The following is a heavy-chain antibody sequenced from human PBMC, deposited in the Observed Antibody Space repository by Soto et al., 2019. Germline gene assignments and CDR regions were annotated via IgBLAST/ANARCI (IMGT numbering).Heavy chain of an antibody. J-gene: IGHJ4*02. CDR3: TRGPRSISTGTGAY. CDR2: IHNDGTYS. V-gene: IGHV3-74*01. CDR1: GFTFKMYW. D-gene: IGHD3-10*01. Sequence: GGSLTLSCPASGFTFKMYWMHWVRQSPGKGLAWTSRIHNDGTYSDYADSVRGRFTTSRDNVNNTLCLQVNNLRAEDSGLYYCTRGPRSISTGTGAYWGQGTQVTGLL.